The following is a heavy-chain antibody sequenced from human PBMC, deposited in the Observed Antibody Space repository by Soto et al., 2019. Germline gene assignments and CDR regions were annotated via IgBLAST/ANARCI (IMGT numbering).Heavy chain of an antibody. J-gene: IGHJ4*02. CDR3: AKDRSTHGQPDY. CDR2: ISGSAGSR. D-gene: IGHD2-8*01. Sequence: EVQLLESGGGLVQPGGSLRLSCAASGFIFRNYAMSWVRQAPGKGLEWVSAISGSAGSRYYADSVKGRFTISRDNSKNTLYLQMNSLRAEDTAVYYCAKDRSTHGQPDYGGQGTLVTVSS. CDR1: GFIFRNYA. V-gene: IGHV3-23*01.